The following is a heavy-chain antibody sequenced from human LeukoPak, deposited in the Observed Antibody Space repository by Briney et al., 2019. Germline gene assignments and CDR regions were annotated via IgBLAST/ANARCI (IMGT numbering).Heavy chain of an antibody. CDR2: INPNTGVT. V-gene: IGHV1-2*02. J-gene: IGHJ4*02. D-gene: IGHD3-3*01. CDR1: GYTFTGYY. CDR3: ATGWSGYFASLDY. Sequence: ASVKVSCKASGYTFTGYYMHWVRQAPGQGLEWMGWINPNTGVTNYAQKFQGRVTLTRDTSIITAYMELTRLRSDDTAVYYCATGWSGYFASLDYWGQGTLVTVAS.